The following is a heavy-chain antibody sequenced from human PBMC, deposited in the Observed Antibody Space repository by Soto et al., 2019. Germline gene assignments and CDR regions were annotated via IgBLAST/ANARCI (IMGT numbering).Heavy chain of an antibody. J-gene: IGHJ3*02. Sequence: PGGSLRLSCAASGFTFSSYAMHWVRQAPGKGLEWVAVISYDGSNKYYADSVKGRFTISRDNSKNTLYLQMNSLRAEDTAVYYCARDLEYSYGFGAFDIWGQGTMVTVSS. CDR1: GFTFSSYA. V-gene: IGHV3-30-3*01. CDR2: ISYDGSNK. CDR3: ARDLEYSYGFGAFDI. D-gene: IGHD5-18*01.